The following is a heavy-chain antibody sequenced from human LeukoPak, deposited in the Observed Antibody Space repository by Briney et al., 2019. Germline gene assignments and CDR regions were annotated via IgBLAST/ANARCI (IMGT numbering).Heavy chain of an antibody. CDR1: GYTFTCYG. CDR2: ISAYNGNT. D-gene: IGHD1-7*01. J-gene: IGHJ6*04. Sequence: ASVKVSCKASGYTFTCYGISWVRQAPGQGLEWMGWISAYNGNTNYAQKLQGRVTMTTDTSTSTAYMELRSLRSDDTAVYYCARDPNGRTNYYYYGMDVWGKGTTVTVSS. V-gene: IGHV1-18*04. CDR3: ARDPNGRTNYYYYGMDV.